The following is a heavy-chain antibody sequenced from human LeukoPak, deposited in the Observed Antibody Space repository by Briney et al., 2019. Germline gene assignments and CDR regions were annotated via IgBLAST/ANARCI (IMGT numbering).Heavy chain of an antibody. Sequence: GGSLRLSCVASGFTFPTYSMAWVRQGPGKGLDWVSSINAAGDDMYYADSVKGRFSISRDNLKNTLYLQMHSLRAEDRAIYYCAKGIFGVIHNGIDVWGQGTAVTVSS. J-gene: IGHJ6*02. CDR2: INAAGDDM. V-gene: IGHV3-23*01. CDR1: GFTFPTYS. CDR3: AKGIFGVIHNGIDV. D-gene: IGHD3-3*01.